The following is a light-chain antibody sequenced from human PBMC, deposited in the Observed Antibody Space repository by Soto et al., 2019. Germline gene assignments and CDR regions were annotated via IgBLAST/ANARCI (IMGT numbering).Light chain of an antibody. CDR2: GAS. Sequence: EIVLTQSPGTLSLSPGERATLSCRASQSVSSSYVAWYQQKPGQAPRLLIYGASSRSTGIPDRFSGSGSGTDFSITISRLEPEDFAVYYCQQYGSSPRFTFGPGTKVDIK. CDR1: QSVSSSY. V-gene: IGKV3-20*01. J-gene: IGKJ3*01. CDR3: QQYGSSPRFT.